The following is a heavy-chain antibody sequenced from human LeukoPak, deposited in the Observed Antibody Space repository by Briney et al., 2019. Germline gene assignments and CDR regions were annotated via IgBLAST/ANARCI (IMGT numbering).Heavy chain of an antibody. J-gene: IGHJ4*02. CDR3: ARDQWTGASPADS. CDR2: ISESGSVK. Sequence: GGSLRLSCAASGFTFKNYEMNWVRQAPGKGLEYASYISESGSVKFYADSVKGRFTISRDNAKNSLYLQMDSLRAEDTGVYFCARDQWTGASPADSWGQGTLVTVSS. V-gene: IGHV3-48*03. CDR1: GFTFKNYE. D-gene: IGHD1-26*01.